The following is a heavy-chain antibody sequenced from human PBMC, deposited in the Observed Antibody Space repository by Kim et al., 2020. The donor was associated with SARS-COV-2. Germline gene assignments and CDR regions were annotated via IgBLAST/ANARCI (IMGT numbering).Heavy chain of an antibody. Sequence: RNRQPFQGQITISADKSISTAYLQGSSLQASDTAMYYCARHGPIVGPYDYWGQGTLVTVSS. V-gene: IGHV5-51*01. J-gene: IGHJ4*02. D-gene: IGHD1-26*01. CDR3: ARHGPIVGPYDY.